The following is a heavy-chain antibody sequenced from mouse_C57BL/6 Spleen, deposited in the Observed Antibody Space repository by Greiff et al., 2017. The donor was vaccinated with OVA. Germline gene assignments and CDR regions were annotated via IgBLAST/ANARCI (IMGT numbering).Heavy chain of an antibody. D-gene: IGHD2-3*01. CDR2: ISDGGSYT. Sequence: EVQVVESGGGLVKPGGSLKLSCAASGFTFSSYAMSWVRQTPEKRLEWVATISDGGSYTYYPDNVKGRFTISRDNAKNNLYLQMSHLKSEDTAMYYCARDGYSYYAMDYWGQGTSVTVSS. CDR3: ARDGYSYYAMDY. CDR1: GFTFSSYA. J-gene: IGHJ4*01. V-gene: IGHV5-4*01.